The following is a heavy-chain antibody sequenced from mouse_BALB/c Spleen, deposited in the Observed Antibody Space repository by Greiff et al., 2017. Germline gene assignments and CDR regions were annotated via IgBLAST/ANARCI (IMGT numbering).Heavy chain of an antibody. V-gene: IGHV5-17*02. Sequence: EVQRVESGGGLVQPGGSRKLSCAASGFTFSSFGMHWVRQAPEKGLEWVAYISSGSSTIYYADTVKGRFTISRDNPKNTLFLQMTSLRSEDTAMYYCARWGLYYGNYEGAMDYWGQGTSVTVSS. D-gene: IGHD2-1*01. CDR2: ISSGSSTI. CDR3: ARWGLYYGNYEGAMDY. J-gene: IGHJ4*01. CDR1: GFTFSSFG.